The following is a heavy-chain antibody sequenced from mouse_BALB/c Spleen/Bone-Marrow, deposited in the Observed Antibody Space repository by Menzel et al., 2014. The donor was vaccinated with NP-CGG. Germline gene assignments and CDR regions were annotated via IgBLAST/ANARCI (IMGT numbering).Heavy chain of an antibody. D-gene: IGHD1-1*01. J-gene: IGHJ2*01. Sequence: EVQLQQSGAELVKPGASVKSSCTASGFNIKDTYMHWVKQRPEQGLEWIGWIDPANGNTKYDPKFQGKATITADTSSNTAYLQLSSLTSEDTAVYYCANYYYGYYFDSWGQGTTLTVSS. CDR3: ANYYYGYYFDS. V-gene: IGHV14-3*02. CDR1: GFNIKDTY. CDR2: IDPANGNT.